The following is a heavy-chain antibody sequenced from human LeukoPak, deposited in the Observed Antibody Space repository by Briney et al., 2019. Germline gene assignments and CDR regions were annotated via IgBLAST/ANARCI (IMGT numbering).Heavy chain of an antibody. CDR2: IYFSGST. V-gene: IGHV4-59*08. CDR3: ASTGYCIGGSCYSNYFDH. Sequence: SETLSLTCTVSGGSINSYYWSWIRQPPGKGLEWIGYIYFSGSTNYNPSLKSRVTVSLDTTKNQVSLKLSSVSAADTAVYYCASTGYCIGGSCYSNYFDHWGQGTLVTVSS. CDR1: GGSINSYY. J-gene: IGHJ4*02. D-gene: IGHD2-15*01.